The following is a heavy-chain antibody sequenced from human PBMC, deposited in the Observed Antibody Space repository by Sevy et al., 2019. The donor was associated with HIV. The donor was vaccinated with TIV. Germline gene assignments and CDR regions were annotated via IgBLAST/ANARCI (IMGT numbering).Heavy chain of an antibody. CDR3: ARDHGYSYGAFDY. Sequence: GGALRLSCAASGFTFSSYWMHWVRQAPGKGLVWVSRINSDGSSTSYADSVKGRFTISRDNAKNTLYLQMNSLRAEDTAVYYCARDHGYSYGAFDYWGQGTLVTVSS. J-gene: IGHJ4*02. D-gene: IGHD5-18*01. CDR2: INSDGSST. V-gene: IGHV3-74*01. CDR1: GFTFSSYW.